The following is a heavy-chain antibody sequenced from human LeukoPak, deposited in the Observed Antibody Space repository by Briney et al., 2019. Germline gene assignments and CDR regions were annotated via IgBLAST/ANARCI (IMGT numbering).Heavy chain of an antibody. V-gene: IGHV3-43*01. D-gene: IGHD3-22*01. Sequence: GGSLRLSCAASGFTFDDYTIHWVRQAPGKGLEWVSLISWDGGTTYYADSVKGRFTISRDNAKNSLYLQMNSLRAEDTAVYYCAREGGGNYYDSSGYYCNDYWGQGTLVTVSS. CDR1: GFTFDDYT. J-gene: IGHJ4*02. CDR3: AREGGGNYYDSSGYYCNDY. CDR2: ISWDGGTT.